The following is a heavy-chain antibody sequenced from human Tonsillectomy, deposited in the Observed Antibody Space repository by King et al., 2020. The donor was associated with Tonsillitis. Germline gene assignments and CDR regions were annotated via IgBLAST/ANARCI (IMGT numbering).Heavy chain of an antibody. D-gene: IGHD3-3*01. CDR3: ARGSTYYDFWSGPPYYMDV. CDR1: GGSLSGYY. CDR2: INHGGGT. J-gene: IGHJ6*03. Sequence: VQLQQWGAGLLKPSETLSLTCAVYGGSLSGYYWSWIRQPPGKGLEWIGEINHGGGTSYNPSLKSRVAISVDTSKNQFSLKLISVTAAVTAVYYCARGSTYYDFWSGPPYYMDVWGKGTTVTVSS. V-gene: IGHV4-34*01.